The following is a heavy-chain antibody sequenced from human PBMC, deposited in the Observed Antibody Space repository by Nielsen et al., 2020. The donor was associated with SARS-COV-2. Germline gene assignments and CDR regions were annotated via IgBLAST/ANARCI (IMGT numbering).Heavy chain of an antibody. Sequence: ASVKVSCKASGYTFTSYYMHWVRQAPGKGLEWMGGFDPEDGETIYAQKFQGRVTMTEDTSTDTAYMELSSLRSEDTAVYYCATSTPLVRSAWFDPWGQGTLVTVSS. J-gene: IGHJ5*02. CDR1: GYTFTSYY. D-gene: IGHD3-3*01. CDR3: ATSTPLVRSAWFDP. V-gene: IGHV1-24*01. CDR2: FDPEDGET.